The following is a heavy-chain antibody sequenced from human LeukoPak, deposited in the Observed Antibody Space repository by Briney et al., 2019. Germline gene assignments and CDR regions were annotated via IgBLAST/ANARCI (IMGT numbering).Heavy chain of an antibody. V-gene: IGHV4-30-4*01. J-gene: IGHJ4*02. CDR3: ARGPYGSGSYY. CDR2: IYYSGTT. Sequence: SETLSLTCTVSGGSISSGDYYWSWIRQPPGKGLEWIGYIYYSGTTYYNPSLRSRVTISVDTSKNQFSLKLTSVTAADTAVYYCARGPYGSGSYYWGQGTLVTVSS. D-gene: IGHD3-10*01. CDR1: GGSISSGDYY.